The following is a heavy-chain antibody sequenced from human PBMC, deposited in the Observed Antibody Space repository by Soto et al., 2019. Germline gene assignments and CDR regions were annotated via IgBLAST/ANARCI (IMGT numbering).Heavy chain of an antibody. V-gene: IGHV4-34*01. Sequence: SETLSLTCAVYGGSFSGYYWSWIRQPPGKGLEWIGEINHSGSTNYNPSLKSRVTISVDTPKNQFSLKLSSVTAADTAVYYCARYYYDSSGYHPFDYWGQGTLVTVSS. CDR2: INHSGST. D-gene: IGHD3-22*01. CDR3: ARYYYDSSGYHPFDY. CDR1: GGSFSGYY. J-gene: IGHJ4*02.